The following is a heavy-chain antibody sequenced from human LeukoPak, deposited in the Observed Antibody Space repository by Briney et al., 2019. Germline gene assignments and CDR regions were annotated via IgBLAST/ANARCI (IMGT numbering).Heavy chain of an antibody. Sequence: SETLSLTCTVSGYSISSGYYWGWIRQPPGKGLEWIGSIYHSGGTYYNPSLKSRVTISVDTSKNQFSLKLSSVTAADTAVYHCARDPGYSSGWYTSVDYWGQGTLVTVSS. J-gene: IGHJ4*02. CDR3: ARDPGYSSGWYTSVDY. V-gene: IGHV4-38-2*02. CDR1: GYSISSGYY. CDR2: IYHSGGT. D-gene: IGHD6-19*01.